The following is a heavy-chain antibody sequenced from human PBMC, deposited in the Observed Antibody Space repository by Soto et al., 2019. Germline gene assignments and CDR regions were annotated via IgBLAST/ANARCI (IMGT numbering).Heavy chain of an antibody. J-gene: IGHJ6*02. CDR1: GGTLSSYA. CDR2: IIPIFGTA. D-gene: IGHD5-12*01. V-gene: IGHV1-69*13. Sequence: SAKVSCKASGGTLSSYAISWVRQAPGQGLEWMGGIIPIFGTANYAQKFQGRVTITADESTSTAYMELSSLRSEDTAVYYCARRGYSVYDLYYYYGMDVWGQGTTVTVSS. CDR3: ARRGYSVYDLYYYYGMDV.